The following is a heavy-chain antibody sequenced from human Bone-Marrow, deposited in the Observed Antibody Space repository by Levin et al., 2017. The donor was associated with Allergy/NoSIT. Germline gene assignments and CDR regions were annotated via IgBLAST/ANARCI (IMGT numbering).Heavy chain of an antibody. CDR3: VSRTPYDT. V-gene: IGHV5-51*01. CDR1: GYNFLNYW. Sequence: NPGESLKISCKASGYNFLNYWIGWVRQMPGKGLEWMAIIYPDDFDIRYSPSVQGQVTISADKSMSTAYLQWSSLKASDTAMYFCVSRTPYDTWGQGTVVTVSS. D-gene: IGHD2-2*01. CDR2: IYPDDFDI. J-gene: IGHJ3*02.